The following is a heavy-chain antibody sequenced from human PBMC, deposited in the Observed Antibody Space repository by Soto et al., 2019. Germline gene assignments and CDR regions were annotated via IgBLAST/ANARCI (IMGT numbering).Heavy chain of an antibody. CDR1: GGSISSGDYY. V-gene: IGHV4-30-4*01. Sequence: SETLSLTCTVSGGSISSGDYYWSWIRQPPGKGLEWIGYIYYSGSTYYNPSLKSRVTISVDTSKNQFSLKLSSVTAADTAVYYCARVYDSSGYYYPYFDYWGQGTLVTVSS. CDR2: IYYSGST. D-gene: IGHD3-22*01. J-gene: IGHJ4*02. CDR3: ARVYDSSGYYYPYFDY.